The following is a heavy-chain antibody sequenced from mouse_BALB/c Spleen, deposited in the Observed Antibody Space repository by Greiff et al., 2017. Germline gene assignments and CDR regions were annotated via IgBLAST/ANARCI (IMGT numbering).Heavy chain of an antibody. V-gene: IGHV5-6-4*01. D-gene: IGHD3-3*01. CDR1: GFTFSSYT. Sequence: EVQLVESGGGLVKPGGSLKLSCAASGFTFSSYTMSWVRQTPEKRLEWVATISSGGSYTYYPDSVKGRFTISRDNAKNTLYLQMSSLKSEDTAMYYCTREGTSAYWGQGTLVTVSA. J-gene: IGHJ3*01. CDR2: ISSGGSYT. CDR3: TREGTSAY.